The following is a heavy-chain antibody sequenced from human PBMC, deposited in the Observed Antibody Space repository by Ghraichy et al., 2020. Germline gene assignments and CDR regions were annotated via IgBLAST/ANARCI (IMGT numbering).Heavy chain of an antibody. D-gene: IGHD3-3*01. CDR3: ARYDFWSGYYYWYFDL. Sequence: ASAKVSCKASGYTFTSYGISWVRQAPGQGLEWMGWISAYNGNTNYAQKLQGRVTMTTDTSTSTAYMELRSLRSDDTAVYYCARYDFWSGYYYWYFDLWGRGTLVTVSS. J-gene: IGHJ2*01. V-gene: IGHV1-18*04. CDR1: GYTFTSYG. CDR2: ISAYNGNT.